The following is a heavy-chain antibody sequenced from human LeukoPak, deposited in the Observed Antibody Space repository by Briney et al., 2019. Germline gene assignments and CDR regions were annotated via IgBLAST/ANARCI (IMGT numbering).Heavy chain of an antibody. Sequence: PGGSLRLSCAASGFTFSSYAMSWVRQAPGKGLEWVSVIYSGGSTYYADSVKGRFTISRDNSKNTLYLQMNSLRAEDTAVYYCARDLGIAARPYYYYGMDVWGQGTTVTVSS. D-gene: IGHD6-6*01. V-gene: IGHV3-66*01. CDR1: GFTFSSYA. CDR3: ARDLGIAARPYYYYGMDV. J-gene: IGHJ6*02. CDR2: IYSGGST.